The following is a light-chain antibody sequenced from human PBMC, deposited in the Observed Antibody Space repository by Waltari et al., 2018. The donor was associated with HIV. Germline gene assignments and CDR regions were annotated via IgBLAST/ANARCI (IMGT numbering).Light chain of an antibody. J-gene: IGKJ1*01. V-gene: IGKV1-5*03. CDR1: RSLSGW. Sequence: DIQMTPSPSTLSASVGDRVTISCRASRSLSGWLAWYQQKPGRAPKLLIFQASTLQSGVPSRFRGSESGTDFTLTISSLQPDDFATYYCQEYASFSRAFGQGTKVEVK. CDR2: QAS. CDR3: QEYASFSRA.